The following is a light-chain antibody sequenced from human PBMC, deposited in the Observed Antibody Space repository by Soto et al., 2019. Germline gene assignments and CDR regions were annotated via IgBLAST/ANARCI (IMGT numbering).Light chain of an antibody. CDR3: SSYTSSTTEV. J-gene: IGLJ1*01. V-gene: IGLV2-14*01. CDR1: SSDVRGYNY. Sequence: QSALTQPASVSGSPGQSITISCTGTSSDVRGYNYVSWYQQHPGKAPKLMIYDVSSRPSGVSNRFSGSKSGNTASLTISGLQAEDEADYYCSSYTSSTTEVFGTGTKVTVL. CDR2: DVS.